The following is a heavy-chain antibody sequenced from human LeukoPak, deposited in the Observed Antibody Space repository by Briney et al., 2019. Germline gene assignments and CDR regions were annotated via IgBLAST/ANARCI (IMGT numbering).Heavy chain of an antibody. Sequence: SETLSLTCTVSGGSISSSSYYWRWIRQPPGKGLEWIGEINHSGSTNYNPSLKSRVTISVDTSKNQFSLKLSSVTAADTAVYYCARSYYDSSGYADYWGQGTLVTVSS. CDR3: ARSYYDSSGYADY. J-gene: IGHJ4*02. CDR1: GGSISSSSYY. V-gene: IGHV4-39*07. CDR2: INHSGST. D-gene: IGHD3-22*01.